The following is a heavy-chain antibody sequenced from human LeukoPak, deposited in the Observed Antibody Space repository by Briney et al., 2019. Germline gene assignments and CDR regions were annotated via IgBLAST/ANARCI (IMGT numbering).Heavy chain of an antibody. D-gene: IGHD6-19*01. CDR3: AKVEWLVRGGYFDY. J-gene: IGHJ4*02. V-gene: IGHV3-23*01. CDR2: ISGSGGST. CDR1: GFTFNTYG. Sequence: GGSLRLSCAASGFTFNTYGMSWVRQAPGKGLEWVSIISGSGGSTDYADSVKGRLTISRDNSKNTLYLQMNSLRAEDTAVYYCAKVEWLVRGGYFDYWGQGILVTVSS.